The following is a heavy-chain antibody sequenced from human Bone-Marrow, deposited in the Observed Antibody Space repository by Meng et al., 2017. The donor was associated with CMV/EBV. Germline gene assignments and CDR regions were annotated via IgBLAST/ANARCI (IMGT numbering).Heavy chain of an antibody. D-gene: IGHD1-20*01. CDR1: GYTRTEFS. J-gene: IGHJ1*01. CDR2: FDPEDGET. CDR3: ARSYNLFSEYFQH. V-gene: IGHV1-24*01. Sequence: KVSGYTRTEFSMHWVRQAPGKGLEWMGGFDPEDGETIYAQKFQGRVTMTEDTSTDTAYMELSSLRSEDTAVYYCARSYNLFSEYFQHWGQGTLVTVSS.